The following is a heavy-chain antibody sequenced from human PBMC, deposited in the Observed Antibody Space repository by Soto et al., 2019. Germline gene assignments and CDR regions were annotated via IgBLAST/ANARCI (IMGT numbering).Heavy chain of an antibody. J-gene: IGHJ4*02. CDR1: GYSFAVYW. Sequence: GESLKISCKGSGYSFAVYWITWVRQKPGKGLEWMGRIDPSDSQTYYSPSFRGHVTISVTKSITTVFLQRSSLRASDTAMYYCARQIYDSDTGPNFQYYFDSWGQGTPVTVSS. CDR2: IDPSDSQT. CDR3: ARQIYDSDTGPNFQYYFDS. D-gene: IGHD3-22*01. V-gene: IGHV5-10-1*01.